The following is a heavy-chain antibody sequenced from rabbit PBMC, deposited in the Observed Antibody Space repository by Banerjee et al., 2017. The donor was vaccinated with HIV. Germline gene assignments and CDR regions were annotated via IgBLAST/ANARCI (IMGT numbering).Heavy chain of an antibody. Sequence: QEQLKESGGGLVQPGGSLKLSCKASGFDFSSYYMSWVRQAPGKGLEWIGYIDPVFGSTYYASWVNGRFTISKASSTTVTLEMTSLTVADTANHFCARGRNVHSDFDYPFDLWGQGTLVTVS. CDR1: GFDFSSYYM. J-gene: IGHJ4*01. D-gene: IGHD2-1*01. CDR3: ARGRNVHSDFDYPFDL. V-gene: IGHV1S39*01. CDR2: IDPVFGST.